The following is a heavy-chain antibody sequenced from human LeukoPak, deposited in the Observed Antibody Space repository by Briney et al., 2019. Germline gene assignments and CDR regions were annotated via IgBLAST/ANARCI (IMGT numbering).Heavy chain of an antibody. D-gene: IGHD3-22*01. J-gene: IGHJ4*02. V-gene: IGHV3-20*04. CDR3: ARMASNYYDSSGHLNYFDY. Sequence: GGSLRLSCAASGFTFDDYGMSWVRQAPGKGLEWVSGINWNGGSTGYADSVKGRFTISRDNAKNSLYLQMNSLRAEDTALYYCARMASNYYDSSGHLNYFDYWGQGTLVTVSS. CDR1: GFTFDDYG. CDR2: INWNGGST.